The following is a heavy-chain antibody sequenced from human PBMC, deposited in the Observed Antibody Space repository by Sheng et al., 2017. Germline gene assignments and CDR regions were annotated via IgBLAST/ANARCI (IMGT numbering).Heavy chain of an antibody. CDR2: IYYSGST. Sequence: QVQLQESGPGLVKPSETLSLTCTVSGGSVSSGSYYWSWIRQPPGKGLEWIGYIYYSGSTNYNPSLKSRVTISVDTSKNQFSLKLSSVTAADTAVYYCAGEGGYCSGGSCYSPEDYWGQGTLVTVSS. CDR3: AGEGGYCSGGSCYSPEDY. V-gene: IGHV4-61*01. J-gene: IGHJ4*02. CDR1: GGSVSSGSYY. D-gene: IGHD2-15*01.